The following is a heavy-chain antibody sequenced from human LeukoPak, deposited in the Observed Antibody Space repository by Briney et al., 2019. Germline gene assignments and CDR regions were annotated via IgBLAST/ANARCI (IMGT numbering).Heavy chain of an antibody. CDR3: ARDTFAVYYKLIATDFDY. CDR1: GFTFSSYS. Sequence: GGSLRLSCAASGFTFSSYSMNWVRQAPGKGLEWVSSISSSSSYIYYADSVKGRFTISRDNAKNSLYLQMNSLRAEDTAVYYCARDTFAVYYKLIATDFDYWGQGTLVTVSS. D-gene: IGHD2-8*01. J-gene: IGHJ4*02. CDR2: ISSSSSYI. V-gene: IGHV3-21*01.